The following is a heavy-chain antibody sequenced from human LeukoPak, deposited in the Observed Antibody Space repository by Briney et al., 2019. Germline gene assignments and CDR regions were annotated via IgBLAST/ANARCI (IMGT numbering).Heavy chain of an antibody. J-gene: IGHJ2*01. D-gene: IGHD6-13*01. Sequence: GGSLRLSCAASGFTFSSYAMSWVRQAPGKGLEWVSAISGSGGSTYYADSVKGRFTISRDNSKNTLYLQMNSLRAEDTAVYYCARAPGYSSNMRYWYLDLWGRGTLVTVSS. CDR3: ARAPGYSSNMRYWYLDL. CDR1: GFTFSSYA. V-gene: IGHV3-23*01. CDR2: ISGSGGST.